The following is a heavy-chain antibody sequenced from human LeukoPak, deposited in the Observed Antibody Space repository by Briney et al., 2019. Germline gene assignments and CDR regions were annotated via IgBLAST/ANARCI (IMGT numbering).Heavy chain of an antibody. D-gene: IGHD2-2*01. V-gene: IGHV3-53*01. CDR2: IYSGGST. J-gene: IGHJ5*02. CDR3: ARAPFIDCSSTSCPFDP. Sequence: GGSLRLSCAASGFTVSSNYMSWVRQAPGKGLDWVSVIYSGGSTYYADSVKGRFTISRDNSKNTLYLQMNSLRAEDTAVYYCARAPFIDCSSTSCPFDPWGQGTLVTISS. CDR1: GFTVSSNY.